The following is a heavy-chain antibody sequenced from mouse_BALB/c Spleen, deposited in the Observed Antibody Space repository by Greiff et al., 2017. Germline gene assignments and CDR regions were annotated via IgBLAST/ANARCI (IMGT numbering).Heavy chain of an antibody. D-gene: IGHD1-1*01. CDR2: ISSGSSTI. V-gene: IGHV5-17*02. Sequence: EVQRVESGGGLVQPGGSRKLSCAASGFTFSSFGMHWVRQAPEKGLEWVAYISSGSSTIYYADTVKGRFTISRDNPKNTLFLQMTSLRSEDTAIYYCARWLLRSYYAMDYWGQGTSVTVSS. CDR3: ARWLLRSYYAMDY. CDR1: GFTFSSFG. J-gene: IGHJ4*01.